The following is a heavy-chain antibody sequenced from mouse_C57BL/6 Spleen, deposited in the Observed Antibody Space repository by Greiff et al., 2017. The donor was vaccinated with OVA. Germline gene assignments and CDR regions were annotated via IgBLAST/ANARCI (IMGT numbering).Heavy chain of an antibody. Sequence: VQLQQSGAELVKPGASVKISCKASGYAFSSYWMNWVKQRPGKGLEWIGQIYPGDGDTNYNGKFKGKATLTADKSSSTAYMQLSSLTSEDSAVYFCASGSPFYDGFDYWGQGTTLTVSS. D-gene: IGHD2-3*01. V-gene: IGHV1-80*01. J-gene: IGHJ2*01. CDR3: ASGSPFYDGFDY. CDR1: GYAFSSYW. CDR2: IYPGDGDT.